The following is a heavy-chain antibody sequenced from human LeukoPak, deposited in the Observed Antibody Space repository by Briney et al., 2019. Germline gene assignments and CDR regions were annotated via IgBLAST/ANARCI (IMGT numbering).Heavy chain of an antibody. CDR1: GYTYTSYG. J-gene: IGHJ4*02. Sequence: GASAKVSCKASGYTYTSYGISWVRQAPGQGLEWMGWISAYSGNTNYAQKLQGRVTMTTDTSTSTAYMELRSLRSDDTAVYYCARDEMATTLYYFDYWGQGTLVTVSS. D-gene: IGHD5-24*01. CDR2: ISAYSGNT. V-gene: IGHV1-18*01. CDR3: ARDEMATTLYYFDY.